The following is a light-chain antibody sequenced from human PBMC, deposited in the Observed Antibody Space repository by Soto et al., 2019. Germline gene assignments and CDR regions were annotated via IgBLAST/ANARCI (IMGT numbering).Light chain of an antibody. Sequence: IQMTQSPSSLSASVGDRVTITFRASQDIRHDLGWYQQKPGKAPKRLIYDTSSLHSGVPSRFSGSGSGTEFTLTISSLQPEDFATYYCQQLDGYPITFGQGTRLEIK. CDR1: QDIRHD. CDR2: DTS. V-gene: IGKV1-17*01. CDR3: QQLDGYPIT. J-gene: IGKJ5*01.